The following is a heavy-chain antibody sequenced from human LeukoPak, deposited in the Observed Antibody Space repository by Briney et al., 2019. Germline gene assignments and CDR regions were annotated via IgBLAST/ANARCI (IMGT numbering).Heavy chain of an antibody. Sequence: PGGSLRLSCAASGFTFSSYAMSWVRQAPGKGLEWVSAISGSGGSTYYADSVKGRFTISRDNSKNTLYLQVNSLRAEDTAVYYCAKSRGSSWHYFDYWGQGTLVTVSS. CDR3: AKSRGSSWHYFDY. J-gene: IGHJ4*02. CDR2: ISGSGGST. V-gene: IGHV3-23*01. CDR1: GFTFSSYA. D-gene: IGHD6-13*01.